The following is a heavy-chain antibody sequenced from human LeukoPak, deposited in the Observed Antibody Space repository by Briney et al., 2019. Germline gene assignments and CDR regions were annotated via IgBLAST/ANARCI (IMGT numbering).Heavy chain of an antibody. Sequence: KSSETLSLTCTVSGGSISSSSYYWGWIRQPPGKGLEWIGSIYYSGNTYYSPSLKSRVTISVDTSKNQFSLKLSSVTAADTAVYYCARQSKGIIVITDFQHWGQGTLVTVSS. D-gene: IGHD3-22*01. J-gene: IGHJ1*01. CDR1: GGSISSSSYY. V-gene: IGHV4-39*01. CDR2: IYYSGNT. CDR3: ARQSKGIIVITDFQH.